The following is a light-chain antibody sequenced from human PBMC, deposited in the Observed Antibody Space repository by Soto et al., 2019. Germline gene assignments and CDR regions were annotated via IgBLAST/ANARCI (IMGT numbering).Light chain of an antibody. CDR1: QSISSY. J-gene: IGKJ4*01. V-gene: IGKV1-39*01. Sequence: DIQMTQSPSSLSASVGDRVTITCRASQSISSYLNWFQQKPGKAPKLLIYAASSLQSGVPSRFSGSGSGTDFILTISNLQPEDFATYYCQQRYSTPHFGGGTKVDIK. CDR2: AAS. CDR3: QQRYSTPH.